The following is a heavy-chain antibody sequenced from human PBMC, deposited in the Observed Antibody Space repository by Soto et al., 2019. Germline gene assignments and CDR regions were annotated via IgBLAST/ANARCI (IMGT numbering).Heavy chain of an antibody. CDR1: GYTFTSYA. Sequence: QVQLVQSGAEVKKPGASVKVSCKASGYTFTSYAMHWVRQAPGQRLEWMGWINAGNGNTKYSQKFQGRVTITRDTSASTAYMELSSLRSEDTAVYYCARAGWDLGDLFDYWGQGTLVTVSS. V-gene: IGHV1-3*01. CDR3: ARAGWDLGDLFDY. CDR2: INAGNGNT. J-gene: IGHJ4*02. D-gene: IGHD1-26*01.